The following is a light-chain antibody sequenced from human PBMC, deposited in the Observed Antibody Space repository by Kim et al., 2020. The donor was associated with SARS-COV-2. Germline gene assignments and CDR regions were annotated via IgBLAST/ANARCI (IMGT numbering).Light chain of an antibody. Sequence: EIVMTQSPATLSVSPGERVTLSCRASQSVSTNLAWYQQKPGQAPRLLIYGASTRATGIPAGFSGSGSGTEFTLTISSLQSEDFAVYYCQQYNTWPLTFGGGTKVDIK. J-gene: IGKJ4*01. CDR1: QSVSTN. V-gene: IGKV3-15*01. CDR2: GAS. CDR3: QQYNTWPLT.